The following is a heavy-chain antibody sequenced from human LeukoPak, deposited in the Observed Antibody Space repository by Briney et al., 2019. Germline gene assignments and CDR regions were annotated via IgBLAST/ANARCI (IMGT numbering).Heavy chain of an antibody. J-gene: IGHJ5*02. CDR3: ARGQRPQYTSTWDNWFDP. Sequence: GGSLRLSCAASGFPFSSYEMNWVRQAPGKRLQWVSYISSSGNKIYYAASVKGRFTISRDNAKNSLYLQIDSLRAEDTAVYYCARGQRPQYTSTWDNWFDPWGQGTQVTVSS. CDR2: ISSSGNKI. V-gene: IGHV3-48*03. D-gene: IGHD2-2*01. CDR1: GFPFSSYE.